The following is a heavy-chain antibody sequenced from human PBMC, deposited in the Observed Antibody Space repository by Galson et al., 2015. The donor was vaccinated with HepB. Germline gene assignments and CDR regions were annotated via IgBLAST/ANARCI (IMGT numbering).Heavy chain of an antibody. CDR3: ARGTEFFDY. J-gene: IGHJ4*02. CDR1: GYTFTPYV. Sequence: SVKVSCKASGYTFTPYVIHWVRQAPGQSLEWMGWINAGNSNTQYSQKFQGRVTISRDTSARTAYMELTSLRSEDTAVYYCARGTEFFDYWGQGTLVTVSS. V-gene: IGHV1-3*01. CDR2: INAGNSNT.